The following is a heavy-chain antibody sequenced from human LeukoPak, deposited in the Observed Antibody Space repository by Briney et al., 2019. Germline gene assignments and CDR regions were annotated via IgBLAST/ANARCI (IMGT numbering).Heavy chain of an antibody. CDR2: INPHSGKT. Sequence: ASVKVSCKTSGYPFRNYDINWVRQATGQGLEWMGWINPHSGKTGYAQKFQGRVTMTTDTSASTAYMELSSLRSEDTAVYYCARRAVAYYYYYYMDVWGKGTTVTVSS. V-gene: IGHV1-8*01. CDR3: ARRAVAYYYYYYMDV. D-gene: IGHD6-19*01. CDR1: GYPFRNYD. J-gene: IGHJ6*03.